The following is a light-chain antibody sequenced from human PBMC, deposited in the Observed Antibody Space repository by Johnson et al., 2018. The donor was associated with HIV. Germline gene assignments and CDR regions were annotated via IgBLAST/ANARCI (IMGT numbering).Light chain of an antibody. CDR1: SSNIGSNY. CDR3: GRWDDSLSTYV. CDR2: ENN. Sequence: QSVLTQPPSVSAAPGREVTISCSGSSSNIGSNYVSWYQQLPGTAPKLLIYENNKRPSGIPDRFSGSKSGTSATLGITGLQTGDEADYYCGRWDDSLSTYVFGTGTKVTVL. J-gene: IGLJ1*01. V-gene: IGLV1-51*02.